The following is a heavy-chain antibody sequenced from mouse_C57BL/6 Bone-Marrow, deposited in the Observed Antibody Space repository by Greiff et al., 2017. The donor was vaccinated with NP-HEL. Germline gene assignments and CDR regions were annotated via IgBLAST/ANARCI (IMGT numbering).Heavy chain of an antibody. CDR1: GYTFTSYW. CDR2: INPNNGGT. J-gene: IGHJ2*01. D-gene: IGHD3-2*02. CDR3: ARDSGYAFDY. V-gene: IGHV1-53*01. Sequence: QVQLQQPGTELVKPGASVKLSCKASGYTFTSYWMHWLKQRPGQGLEWIGNINPNNGGTNDTETFKPRATLTVDKSSSTAYMQLSSLTSEDSAVYYCARDSGYAFDYWGQGTTLTVSS.